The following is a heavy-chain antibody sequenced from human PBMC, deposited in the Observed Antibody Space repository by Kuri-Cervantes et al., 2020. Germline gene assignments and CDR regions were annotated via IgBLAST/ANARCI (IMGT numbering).Heavy chain of an antibody. CDR2: IWYDGSNK. Sequence: GESLKISCAASGFTFSSYGMHWVRQAPGKGLEWVAVIWYDGSNKYYADSVKGRFTISRDNAKNTLYLQMNSLRAEDTAVYYCARVSHYYGSGSSRAFDIWGQGTMVTVSS. CDR1: GFTFSSYG. D-gene: IGHD3-10*01. CDR3: ARVSHYYGSGSSRAFDI. J-gene: IGHJ3*02. V-gene: IGHV3-33*01.